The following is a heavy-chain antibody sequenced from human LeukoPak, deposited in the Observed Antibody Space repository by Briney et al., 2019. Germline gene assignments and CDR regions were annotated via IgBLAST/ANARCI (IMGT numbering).Heavy chain of an antibody. Sequence: GGSLRLSCAASGFTFSSYAMHWVRQAPGKGLEYVSAISSNGGSTYYANSVKGRFTISRDNSKNTLYLQMGSLRAEDMAVYYCARENSGSYYFGYWGQGTLVTVSS. D-gene: IGHD1-26*01. CDR3: ARENSGSYYFGY. J-gene: IGHJ4*02. V-gene: IGHV3-64*01. CDR1: GFTFSSYA. CDR2: ISSNGGST.